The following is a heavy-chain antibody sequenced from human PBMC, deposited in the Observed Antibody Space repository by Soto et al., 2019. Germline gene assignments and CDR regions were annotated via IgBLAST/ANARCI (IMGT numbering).Heavy chain of an antibody. J-gene: IGHJ4*02. CDR1: GGSISSGGFS. D-gene: IGHD4-17*01. CDR2: IYYSGST. CDR3: ARAQDYGGNRGLYYFDY. V-gene: IGHV4-61*08. Sequence: PSETLSLTCAVSGGSISSGGFSWSWIRQPPGKGLEWIGYIYYSGSTNYNPSLKSRVTISVDTSKNQFSLKLSSVTAADTAVYYCARAQDYGGNRGLYYFDYWGQGTQVTVSS.